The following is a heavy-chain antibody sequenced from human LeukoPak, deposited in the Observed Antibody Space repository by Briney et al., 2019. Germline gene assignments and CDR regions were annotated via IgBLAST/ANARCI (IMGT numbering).Heavy chain of an antibody. V-gene: IGHV4-59*08. CDR3: ARQPYMLGAYYFDF. Sequence: PSETLSLTCSVSGGSMTSHYWSWIRQPPGKGLEWIAYVFYSGDTNYNPSLKSRVTISVDTSKNQFSLKLDSVTAADTAVYFCARQPYMLGAYYFDFWGQGTLVTVSS. J-gene: IGHJ4*02. CDR2: VFYSGDT. CDR1: GGSMTSHY. D-gene: IGHD1-26*01.